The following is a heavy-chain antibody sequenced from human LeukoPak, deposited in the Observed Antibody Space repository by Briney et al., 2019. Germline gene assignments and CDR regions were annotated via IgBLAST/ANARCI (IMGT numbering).Heavy chain of an antibody. V-gene: IGHV1-69*05. CDR3: ARDATGTPASY. CDR1: GGTFSSYA. Sequence: ASVKVSCKASGGTFSSYAISWVRQAPGRGLEWIGGIIPIFGTANYAQKFQGRVTITTDESTSTAYMELSSLRSEDTAVYYCARDATGTPASYWGQGTLVTVSS. D-gene: IGHD1-1*01. CDR2: IIPIFGTA. J-gene: IGHJ4*02.